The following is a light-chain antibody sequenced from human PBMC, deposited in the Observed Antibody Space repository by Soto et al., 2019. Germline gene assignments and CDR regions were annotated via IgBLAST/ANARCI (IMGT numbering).Light chain of an antibody. Sequence: IKMTQSPSSLSAFIGATVTITCRASQSVRNYLNWYQHKPGKAPKLMIYGASRLQTGVPSRFSGSGSGTDFTLTVSSLQPEDVATYYCQQTYSSSWTLGQGTKVDI. CDR1: QSVRNY. V-gene: IGKV1-39*01. CDR2: GAS. CDR3: QQTYSSSWT. J-gene: IGKJ1*01.